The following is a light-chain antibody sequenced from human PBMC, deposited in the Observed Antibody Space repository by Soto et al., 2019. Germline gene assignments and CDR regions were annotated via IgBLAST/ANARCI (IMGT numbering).Light chain of an antibody. CDR3: QQYGFSPET. J-gene: IGKJ1*01. CDR2: GAS. Sequence: IVLTQSPGTLSLSPGERATLSCRASQSLSSNYLAWYQQKPGQAPRLLIYGASSRATGIPDRFSGSGSGTDFTLTISRLEPEDFALYYCQQYGFSPETFGQGTKVDIK. CDR1: QSLSSNY. V-gene: IGKV3-20*01.